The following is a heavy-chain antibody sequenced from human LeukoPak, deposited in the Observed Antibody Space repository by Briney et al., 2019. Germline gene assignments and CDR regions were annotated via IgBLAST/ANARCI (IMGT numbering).Heavy chain of an antibody. J-gene: IGHJ4*02. V-gene: IGHV1-2*02. CDR2: INPNSGGT. Sequence: ASVKVSCKASGYTFTGYYMHWVRQAPGQGLEWMGWINPNSGGTNYAQKFQSRVTMTRDTPISTAYMELSRLRSDDTAVYYCARAYGSGARYYFDYWGQGTLVTVSS. CDR1: GYTFTGYY. CDR3: ARAYGSGARYYFDY. D-gene: IGHD3-10*01.